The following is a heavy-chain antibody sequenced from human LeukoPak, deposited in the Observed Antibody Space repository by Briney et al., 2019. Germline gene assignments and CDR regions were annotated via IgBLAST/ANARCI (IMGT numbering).Heavy chain of an antibody. CDR1: GGSISSGSCY. CDR3: ARSVRIAAAGPYYFDY. J-gene: IGHJ4*02. V-gene: IGHV4-61*02. Sequence: SETLSLTCTVSGGSISSGSCYWSWIRQPAGKGLEWIGRIYTSGSTNYNPSLKSRVTISVATSKNQFSLKLSSVTAADTAVYYCARSVRIAAAGPYYFDYWGQGTLVTVSS. CDR2: IYTSGST. D-gene: IGHD6-13*01.